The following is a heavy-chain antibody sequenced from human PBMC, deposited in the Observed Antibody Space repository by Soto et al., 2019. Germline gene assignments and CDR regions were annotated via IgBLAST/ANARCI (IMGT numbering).Heavy chain of an antibody. D-gene: IGHD1-1*01. Sequence: QVQLQESGPGLVKPSETLSLTCAVSGVSISSDNWWNWVRQPPGKGLEWIGEIYPSGTTNYNPSLKSRLTISIDKSKNQFCLRLTSVTVADTAVYYCAKEHYGVDVWGQGTTVTVSS. V-gene: IGHV4-4*02. CDR1: GVSISSDNW. CDR2: IYPSGTT. J-gene: IGHJ6*02. CDR3: AKEHYGVDV.